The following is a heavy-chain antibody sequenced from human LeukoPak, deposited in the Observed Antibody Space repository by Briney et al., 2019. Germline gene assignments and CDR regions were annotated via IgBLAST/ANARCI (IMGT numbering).Heavy chain of an antibody. D-gene: IGHD4-17*01. CDR3: ARDYGDYVGAFDI. V-gene: IGHV3-7*01. Sequence: GGSLRLSFAASGFTFSSYWMSWVRQAPGKGLEWVANIKQDGSEKYYVDSVKGRFTISRDNAKNSLYLQMNSLRAEDTAVYYCARDYGDYVGAFDIWGQGTMVTVSS. CDR2: IKQDGSEK. J-gene: IGHJ3*02. CDR1: GFTFSSYW.